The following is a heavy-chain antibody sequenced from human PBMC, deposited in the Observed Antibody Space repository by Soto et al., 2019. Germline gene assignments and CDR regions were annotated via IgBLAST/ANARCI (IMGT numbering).Heavy chain of an antibody. CDR3: ARAGIRLWEDSIVVVPAAMYYGMDV. CDR2: INSDGSST. Sequence: GGSLRLSCAASGFTFSSYWMHWVRQAPGKGLVWVSRINSDGSSTSYADSVKGRFTISRDNAKNTRYLQMNSLRAEDTAVYYCARAGIRLWEDSIVVVPAAMYYGMDVWGQGTTVTVSS. J-gene: IGHJ6*02. CDR1: GFTFSSYW. V-gene: IGHV3-74*01. D-gene: IGHD2-2*01.